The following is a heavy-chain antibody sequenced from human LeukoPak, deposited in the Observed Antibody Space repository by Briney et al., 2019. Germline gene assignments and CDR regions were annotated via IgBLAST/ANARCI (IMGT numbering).Heavy chain of an antibody. CDR3: ARASDQLLYYYMDV. CDR2: IYHSGST. D-gene: IGHD2-2*02. Sequence: PSETLSLTCTVSGYSISSGYYWGWIRQPPGKGLEWIGSIYHSGSTYYNPSLKSRVTISVDTSKNQFSLKLSSVTAADTAVYYCARASDQLLYYYMDVWGKGTTVTVSS. CDR1: GYSISSGYY. V-gene: IGHV4-38-2*02. J-gene: IGHJ6*03.